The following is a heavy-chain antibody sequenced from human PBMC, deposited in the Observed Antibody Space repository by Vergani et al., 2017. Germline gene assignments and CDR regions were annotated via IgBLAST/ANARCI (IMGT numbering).Heavy chain of an antibody. D-gene: IGHD2-2*01. Sequence: QVQLVQSGAEVKKPGSSVKVSCKASGGTFSSYAISWVRQAPGQGLEWMGWINPNSGGTNYAQKFQGRVTMTRDTSISTDYMELSRLRSEDTAVYYCARAHRVVPAAMFGYWGQGTLVTVSS. CDR3: ARAHRVVPAAMFGY. V-gene: IGHV1-2*02. CDR1: GGTFSSYA. J-gene: IGHJ4*02. CDR2: INPNSGGT.